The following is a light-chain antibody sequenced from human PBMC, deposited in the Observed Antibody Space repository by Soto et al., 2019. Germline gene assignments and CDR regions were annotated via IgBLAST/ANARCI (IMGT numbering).Light chain of an antibody. CDR1: SSNIGSNA. CDR3: AAWDDSLNGSCV. J-gene: IGLJ1*01. V-gene: IGLV1-44*01. Sequence: QYVLTQPTSASGTPGQRVTISCSGSSSNIGSNAVSWYQQLPGTAPKLLIYSINQLPSGVPDRFSGSKSGTSASLAISGLQSEDESDYYCAAWDDSLNGSCVFGTGTKLTVL. CDR2: SIN.